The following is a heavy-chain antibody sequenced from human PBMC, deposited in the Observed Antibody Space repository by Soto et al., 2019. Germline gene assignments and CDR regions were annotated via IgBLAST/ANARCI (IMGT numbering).Heavy chain of an antibody. V-gene: IGHV3-48*02. Sequence: EVQLVESGGGLVQPGGSLRLSCAASGFTFSLYSMSWVRQAPGKGLEWVSYISRSSTGIHYADSVKGRFTISRDDATNSMQLQMNSLRDGDTAVYYCARAVTWGVDVWGQGTTVSIS. CDR2: ISRSSTGI. J-gene: IGHJ6*02. CDR3: ARAVTWGVDV. D-gene: IGHD3-10*01. CDR1: GFTFSLYS.